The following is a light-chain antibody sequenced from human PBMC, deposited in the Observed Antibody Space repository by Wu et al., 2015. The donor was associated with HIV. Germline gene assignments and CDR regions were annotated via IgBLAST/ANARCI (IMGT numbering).Light chain of an antibody. Sequence: DIQMTQSPSTLSASVGDRVTITCRASQSISNWLAWYQQKPGKAPKLLMYMASNLESGVPSRFSGSGSGTDFTLTIDSLEPDDFATYYCQHYSGYSGTFGPGDQAGDQT. CDR2: MAS. V-gene: IGKV1-5*03. CDR3: QHYSGYSGT. J-gene: IGKJ2*01. CDR1: QSISNW.